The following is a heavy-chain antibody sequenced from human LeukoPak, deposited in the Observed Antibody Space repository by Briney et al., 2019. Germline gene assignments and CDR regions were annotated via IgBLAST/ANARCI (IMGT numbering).Heavy chain of an antibody. J-gene: IGHJ4*02. CDR2: ISSSSSYI. D-gene: IGHD1-1*01. Sequence: GGSLRLSCAASGFTFSSYAMSWVRQAPGKGLEWVSSISSSSSYIYYADSVKGRFTISRDNFKNTLYPQMNSLRAEDTAVYYCAKDRNDWRQGIDSWGQGTLVTVSS. V-gene: IGHV3-23*01. CDR1: GFTFSSYA. CDR3: AKDRNDWRQGIDS.